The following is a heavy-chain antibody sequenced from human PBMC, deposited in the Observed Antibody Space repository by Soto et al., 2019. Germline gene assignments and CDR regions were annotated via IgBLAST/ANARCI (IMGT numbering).Heavy chain of an antibody. CDR2: ISPYDGIT. V-gene: IGHV1-46*01. CDR3: ARGDGRGSSGFYYYYGMDV. D-gene: IGHD6-25*01. J-gene: IGHJ6*02. Sequence: QVQLVQSGAEVKKSGASVKVSCKASGFTFTNYFFHWVRQAPRQGLEWMGIISPYDGITNYVQSLQGRVTMTSDTSTSTVYMELSSLRSEDTAVYYCARGDGRGSSGFYYYYGMDVWGHGTTVTVSS. CDR1: GFTFTNYF.